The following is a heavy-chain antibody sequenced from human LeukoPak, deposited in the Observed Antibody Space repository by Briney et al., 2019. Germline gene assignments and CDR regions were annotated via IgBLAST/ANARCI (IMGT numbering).Heavy chain of an antibody. Sequence: PGGSLRLSCAASGFTFTSYAISWVRQAPGKGLEWISSISGTGDNTYYADSVKGRFTISRDKSMNSVELQMNSLRAEDTAVYYCARAPGVWWGQGTLVTVSS. V-gene: IGHV3-23*01. D-gene: IGHD3-10*01. J-gene: IGHJ4*02. CDR1: GFTFTSYA. CDR3: ARAPGVW. CDR2: ISGTGDNT.